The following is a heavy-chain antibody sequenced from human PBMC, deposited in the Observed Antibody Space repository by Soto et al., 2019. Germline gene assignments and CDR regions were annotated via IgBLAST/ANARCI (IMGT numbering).Heavy chain of an antibody. J-gene: IGHJ6*02. CDR3: ARVGRWWEYQLLSYYYYGMDV. CDR1: GGSFSGYY. V-gene: IGHV4-34*01. Sequence: PSETLSLTCAVYGGSFSGYYWSWIRQPPGKGLEWIGEINHSGSTNYNPSLKSRVTISVDTSKNQFSLKLSSVTAADTAVYYCARVGRWWEYQLLSYYYYGMDVWGQGTTVTVS. CDR2: INHSGST. D-gene: IGHD2-2*01.